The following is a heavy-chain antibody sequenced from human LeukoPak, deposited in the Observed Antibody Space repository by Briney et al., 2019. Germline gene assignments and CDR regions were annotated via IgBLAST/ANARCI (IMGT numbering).Heavy chain of an antibody. D-gene: IGHD1-1*01. CDR2: ISNSGST. Sequence: PSETLSLTCTVSGGSISSYYWSWIRQPPGKGLEWIGYISNSGSTNYNPSLKSRVTISVDTSKNQLSLKPSSVTAADTAVYHCVRLQPNTGEWAFDIWGQGTMVSVSS. CDR1: GGSISSYY. J-gene: IGHJ3*02. V-gene: IGHV4-59*01. CDR3: VRLQPNTGEWAFDI.